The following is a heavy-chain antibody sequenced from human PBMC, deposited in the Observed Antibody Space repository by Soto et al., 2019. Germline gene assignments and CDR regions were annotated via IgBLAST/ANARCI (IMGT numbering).Heavy chain of an antibody. CDR1: GFPFSSYW. CDR3: ARAMPYYYYYMDV. CDR2: INSDGSST. V-gene: IGHV3-74*01. D-gene: IGHD2-2*01. J-gene: IGHJ6*03. Sequence: PGGSLRLSCAASGFPFSSYWMHWVRQAPGKGLVWVSRINSDGSSTSYADSVKGRFTTSRDNAKNTLYLQMNSLRAEDTAVYYCARAMPYYYYYMDVWGKGTTVTVSS.